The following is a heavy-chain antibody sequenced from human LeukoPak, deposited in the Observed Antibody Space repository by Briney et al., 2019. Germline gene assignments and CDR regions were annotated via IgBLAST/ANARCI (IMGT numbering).Heavy chain of an antibody. CDR3: ARDLWSSDPLGY. CDR2: ISAYNGNT. V-gene: IGHV1-18*04. Sequence: GASVKVSCKASGYTFTSFYMHWVRQAPGQGLEWMGWISAYNGNTNYAQKLQGRVTMTTDTSTSTAYMELRSLRSDDTAVYYCARDLWSSDPLGYWGQGTLVTVSS. J-gene: IGHJ4*02. D-gene: IGHD3-10*01. CDR1: GYTFTSFY.